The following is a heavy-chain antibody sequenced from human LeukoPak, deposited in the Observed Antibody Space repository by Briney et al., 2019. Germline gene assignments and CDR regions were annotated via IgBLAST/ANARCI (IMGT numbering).Heavy chain of an antibody. J-gene: IGHJ3*02. CDR2: ISHSGATT. CDR3: ARDGMVRGVIIWDAFDI. V-gene: IGHV3-23*01. Sequence: GGSLRLSCAASGFTFGSYAMTWVRQAPGKGLEWVSCISHSGATTYHADSVSGRFTISRDNAKNSLYLQMNSLRDEDTAVYYCARDGMVRGVIIWDAFDIWGQGTMVTVSS. D-gene: IGHD3-10*01. CDR1: GFTFGSYA.